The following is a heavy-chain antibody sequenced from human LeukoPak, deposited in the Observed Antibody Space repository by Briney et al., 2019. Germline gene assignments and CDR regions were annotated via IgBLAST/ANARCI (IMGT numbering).Heavy chain of an antibody. CDR1: GYTFTSYY. CDR3: AREYSGSYYSGYFDY. V-gene: IGHV1-46*01. J-gene: IGHJ4*02. D-gene: IGHD1-26*01. CDR2: INPSGGST. Sequence: GASVKVSCKASGYTFTSYYMHWVRQAPEQGLEWMGIINPSGGSTSYAQKFQGRVTMTRDTSTSTVYMELSSLRSEDTAVYYCAREYSGSYYSGYFDYWGQGTLVTVSS.